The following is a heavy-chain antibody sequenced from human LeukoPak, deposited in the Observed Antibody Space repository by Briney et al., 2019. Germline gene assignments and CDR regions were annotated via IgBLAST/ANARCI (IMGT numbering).Heavy chain of an antibody. Sequence: GGSLILSCAASGFTFSSQWGSWVRQAPGKGQEWVANIKQDGSEKYYVDSVKGRFTISRDNAKNSLYLQMNSLRAEDTAVYYCARDWYRYYYGMDVWGQGTTVTVSS. D-gene: IGHD1-1*01. J-gene: IGHJ6*02. CDR3: ARDWYRYYYGMDV. CDR2: IKQDGSEK. V-gene: IGHV3-7*01. CDR1: GFTFSSQW.